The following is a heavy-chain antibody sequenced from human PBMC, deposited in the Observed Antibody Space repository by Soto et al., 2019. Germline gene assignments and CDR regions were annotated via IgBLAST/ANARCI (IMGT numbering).Heavy chain of an antibody. J-gene: IGHJ4*02. Sequence: SEPLSLTCTASGGAIRIGDYYWSWICQPPGKGLGWMVYIYYTGGTYYNPTLKIRVTISVDTSKSQFSLKLSSVTAADTAVYYCARDRSERGRLPVYFDYWGQGTLVTVSS. CDR3: ARDRSERGRLPVYFDY. CDR2: IYYTGGT. V-gene: IGHV4-30-4*01. CDR1: GGAIRIGDYY.